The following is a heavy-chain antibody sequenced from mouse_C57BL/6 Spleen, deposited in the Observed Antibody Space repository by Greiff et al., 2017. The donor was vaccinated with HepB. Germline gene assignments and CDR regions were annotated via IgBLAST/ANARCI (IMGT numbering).Heavy chain of an antibody. CDR3: ARGGDGNYVDFDY. CDR1: GFTFSDYY. Sequence: EVQGVESGGGLVQPGGSLKLSCAASGFTFSDYYMYWVRQTPEKRLEWVAYISNGGGSTYYPDTVKGRFTISRDNAKNTLYLQMSRLKSEDTAMYYCARGGDGNYVDFDYWGQGTTLTVSS. D-gene: IGHD2-1*01. J-gene: IGHJ2*01. CDR2: ISNGGGST. V-gene: IGHV5-12*01.